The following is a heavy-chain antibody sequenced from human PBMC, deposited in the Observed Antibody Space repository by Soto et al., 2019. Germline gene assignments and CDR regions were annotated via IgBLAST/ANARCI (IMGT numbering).Heavy chain of an antibody. CDR2: IIPIFGTA. Sequence: QVQLVQSGAEVKKPGSSVKVSCKASGGTFSSYAISWVRQAPGQGLEWMGGIIPIFGTANYAQKFQGRVMIAADESTSTAYMELCSLRSGDTAVYYCARVVTTRATAEDFDYWGQGTLVTVAS. D-gene: IGHD4-17*01. CDR1: GGTFSSYA. J-gene: IGHJ4*02. CDR3: ARVVTTRATAEDFDY. V-gene: IGHV1-69*01.